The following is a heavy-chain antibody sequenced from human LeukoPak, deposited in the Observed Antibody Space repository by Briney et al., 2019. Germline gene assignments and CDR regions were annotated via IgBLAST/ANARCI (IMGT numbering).Heavy chain of an antibody. CDR1: GYTFTSYG. Sequence: ASVKVSYKASGYTFTSYGISWVRQAPGQGLEWMGWISAYNGNTNYAQKLQGRVTMTTDTSTSTAYMELRSLRSDDTAVYYCARHSGFSSSLEVCDYWGQGTLVTVSS. D-gene: IGHD6-13*01. V-gene: IGHV1-18*01. CDR2: ISAYNGNT. CDR3: ARHSGFSSSLEVCDY. J-gene: IGHJ4*02.